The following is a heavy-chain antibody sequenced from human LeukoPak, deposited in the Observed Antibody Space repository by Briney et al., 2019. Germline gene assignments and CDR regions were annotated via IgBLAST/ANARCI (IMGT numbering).Heavy chain of an antibody. CDR1: GYTFTSYG. CDR2: ISAYNGNT. D-gene: IGHD3-10*01. Sequence: ASVKVSCKASGYTFTSYGISWVRQAPGQGLEWMGWISAYNGNTNYAQKLQGRVTMTTDTSTSTAYMELRSLRSGDTAVYYCARFRLLWFEESMFSRSFDYWGQGTLVTVSS. J-gene: IGHJ4*02. V-gene: IGHV1-18*01. CDR3: ARFRLLWFEESMFSRSFDY.